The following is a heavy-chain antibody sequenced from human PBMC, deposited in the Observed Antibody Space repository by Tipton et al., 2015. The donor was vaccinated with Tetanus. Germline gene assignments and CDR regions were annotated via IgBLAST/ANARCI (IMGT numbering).Heavy chain of an antibody. CDR1: GYIFTSYG. V-gene: IGHV1-18*01. Sequence: QLVQSGAEVKKPGASVKVSCKASGYIFTSYGISWVRQAPGQGLERMGWISAYNGNTNYAQKLQGRVTMTTDTSTSTAYMELRSLRSDDTAVYYCARDVGRDYYDSSGYYMDVWGKGTTVTVSS. D-gene: IGHD3-22*01. CDR3: ARDVGRDYYDSSGYYMDV. J-gene: IGHJ6*03. CDR2: ISAYNGNT.